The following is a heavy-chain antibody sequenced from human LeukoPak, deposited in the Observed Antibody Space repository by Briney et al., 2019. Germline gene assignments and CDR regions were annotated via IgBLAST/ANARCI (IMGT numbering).Heavy chain of an antibody. CDR1: GFTFSSYG. V-gene: IGHV3-74*01. Sequence: PGRSLRLSCAASGFTFSSYGMHWVRQAPGKGLVWVSRTNSDGSSTNYADSVKGRFTISRDNAKNTLYLQMNSLRAEDTAVYYCARSQDSSGYYDYWGQGTLVTVSS. J-gene: IGHJ4*02. CDR3: ARSQDSSGYYDY. CDR2: TNSDGSST. D-gene: IGHD3-22*01.